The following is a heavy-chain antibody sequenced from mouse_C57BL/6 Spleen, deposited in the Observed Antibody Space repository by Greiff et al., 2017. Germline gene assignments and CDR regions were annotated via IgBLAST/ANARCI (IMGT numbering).Heavy chain of an antibody. D-gene: IGHD1-1*01. J-gene: IGHJ1*03. Sequence: QVQLKQPGAELVKPGASVKLSCKASGYTFTSYWMHWVKQRPGQGLEWIGMIHPNSGSTNYNEKFKSKATLTVDTSSSTAYMQLSSLTSEDSAVYYCARSPLYYGSSYGYFDVWGTGTTVTVSS. CDR2: IHPNSGST. CDR1: GYTFTSYW. V-gene: IGHV1-64*01. CDR3: ARSPLYYGSSYGYFDV.